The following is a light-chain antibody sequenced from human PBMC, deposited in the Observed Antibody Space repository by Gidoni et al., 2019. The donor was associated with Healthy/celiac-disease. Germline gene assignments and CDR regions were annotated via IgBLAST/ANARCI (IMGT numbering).Light chain of an antibody. CDR2: LGS. CDR3: MQALQTPIT. J-gene: IGKJ5*01. CDR1: QSLLHSNGYNY. Sequence: DIVMTQSPLSLPVTPGEPASISCRSSQSLLHSNGYNYLDWYLQKPGQSPQLLIYLGSNRASGVPDRFSGSGSGTDFTLKSSRVEAEDVGVYYCMQALQTPITCGQGTRLEIK. V-gene: IGKV2-28*01.